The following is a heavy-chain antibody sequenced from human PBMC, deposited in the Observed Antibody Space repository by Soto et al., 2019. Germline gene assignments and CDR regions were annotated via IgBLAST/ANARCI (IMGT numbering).Heavy chain of an antibody. V-gene: IGHV1-8*01. Sequence: QVQLVQSGAEVKKPGASVKVSCKASGYTFTCYDINWVRQATGQGLEWMGWMNPNSGNTGYAQKFQGRVTMTRNTSISTAYMELNSLRSEDTAVYYCARAHYDYIWGSYRTQSYYMDVWGKGTTVTVSS. CDR3: ARAHYDYIWGSYRTQSYYMDV. CDR2: MNPNSGNT. CDR1: GYTFTCYD. D-gene: IGHD3-16*02. J-gene: IGHJ6*03.